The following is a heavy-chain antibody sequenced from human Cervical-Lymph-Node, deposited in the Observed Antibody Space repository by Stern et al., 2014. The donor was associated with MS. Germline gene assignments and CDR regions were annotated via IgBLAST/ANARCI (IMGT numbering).Heavy chain of an antibody. CDR3: VRDGLTGSDY. V-gene: IGHV4-61*01. Sequence: QLQLQESGPGLLKPSETLSLTCSVSGVSVTSSSYYWSWVRQSPGNGLEWIGHVHYSGKTSYNPSLKSRVTISVDTSKNQFSLRLDSVTAADTAVYYCVRDGLTGSDYWGQGTLVAVSS. CDR2: VHYSGKT. J-gene: IGHJ4*02. D-gene: IGHD1-20*01. CDR1: GVSVTSSSYY.